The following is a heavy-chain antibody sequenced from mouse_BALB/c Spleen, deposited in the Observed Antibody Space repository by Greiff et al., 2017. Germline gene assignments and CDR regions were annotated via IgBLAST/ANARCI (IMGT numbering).Heavy chain of an antibody. CDR3: ARRSITTAQDFDV. CDR1: GYTFTDYA. CDR2: ISTYYGDA. V-gene: IGHV1S137*01. J-gene: IGHJ1*01. Sequence: LVESGAELVRPGVSVKISCKGSGYTFTDYAMHWVKQSHAKSLEWIGVISTYYGDASYNQKFKGKATMTVDKSSSTAYMELARLTSEDSAIYYCARRSITTAQDFDVWGAGTTVTVSS. D-gene: IGHD1-2*01.